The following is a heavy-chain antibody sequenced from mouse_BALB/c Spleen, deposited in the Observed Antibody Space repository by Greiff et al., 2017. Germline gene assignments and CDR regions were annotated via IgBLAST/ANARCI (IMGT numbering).Heavy chain of an antibody. Sequence: EVKLMESGGGLVQPGGSRKLSCAASGFTFSSFGMHWVRQAPEKGLEWVAYISSGSSTIYYADTVKGRFTISRDNPKNTLFLQMTSLRSEDTAMYYCGRGGTTMITGFAYWGQGTLVTVSA. CDR1: GFTFSSFG. CDR2: ISSGSSTI. V-gene: IGHV5-17*02. D-gene: IGHD2-4*01. CDR3: GRGGTTMITGFAY. J-gene: IGHJ3*01.